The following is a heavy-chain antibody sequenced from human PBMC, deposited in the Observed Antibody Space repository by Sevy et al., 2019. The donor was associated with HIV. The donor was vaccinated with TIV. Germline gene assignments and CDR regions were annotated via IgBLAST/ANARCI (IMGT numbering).Heavy chain of an antibody. V-gene: IGHV3-30*18. CDR2: ISYHGRNK. Sequence: GGSLRLSCVASGFTFSTYGMHWVRQAPGKGLEWVAVISYHGRNKFYGDSVEGRFTISRDNSKKTLYLQMNSLRAEDTAVYYCAKDFTGYNGMDVWGQGTMVTVSS. J-gene: IGHJ6*02. D-gene: IGHD3-9*01. CDR3: AKDFTGYNGMDV. CDR1: GFTFSTYG.